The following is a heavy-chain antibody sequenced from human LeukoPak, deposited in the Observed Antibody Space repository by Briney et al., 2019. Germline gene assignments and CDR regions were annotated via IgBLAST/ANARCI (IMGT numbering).Heavy chain of an antibody. Sequence: GGSLRLSCVVSGFTFSNYWMSWVRQAPGKGLEWVANINRDGREDYYVDSVKGRFTISRDNAKNSLYLQMNSLRAEDTAICYCATVIMVSNDYEEVAEYFQHWGQGTLVTVSS. CDR3: ATVIMVSNDYEEVAEYFQH. D-gene: IGHD4-17*01. CDR1: GFTFSNYW. CDR2: INRDGRED. V-gene: IGHV3-7*01. J-gene: IGHJ1*01.